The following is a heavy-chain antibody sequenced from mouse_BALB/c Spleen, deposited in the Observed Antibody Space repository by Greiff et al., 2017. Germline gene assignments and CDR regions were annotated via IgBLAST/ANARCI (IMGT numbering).Heavy chain of an antibody. CDR3: ARSEAGKGFAY. Sequence: QVQLQQSGAELMKPGASVKISCKATGYTFSSYWIEWVKQRPGHGLEWIGEILPGSGSTNYNEKFKGKATFTADTSSNTAYMQLSSLTSEDSAVYYCARSEAGKGFAYWGQGTLVTVSA. CDR1: GYTFSSYW. V-gene: IGHV1-9*01. CDR2: ILPGSGST. J-gene: IGHJ3*01.